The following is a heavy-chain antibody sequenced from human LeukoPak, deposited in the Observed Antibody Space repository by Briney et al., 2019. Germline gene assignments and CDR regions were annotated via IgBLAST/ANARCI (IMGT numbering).Heavy chain of an antibody. Sequence: GGSLRLTCAASGFTFSSYAMHWVCQAPGKGLEWVAVISYDGSNKYYADSVKGRFTISRDNSKNTLYLQMNSLRAEDTAVYYCARDLGAVAGPGAFDIWGQGTMVTVSS. CDR2: ISYDGSNK. CDR3: ARDLGAVAGPGAFDI. J-gene: IGHJ3*02. V-gene: IGHV3-30*04. D-gene: IGHD6-19*01. CDR1: GFTFSSYA.